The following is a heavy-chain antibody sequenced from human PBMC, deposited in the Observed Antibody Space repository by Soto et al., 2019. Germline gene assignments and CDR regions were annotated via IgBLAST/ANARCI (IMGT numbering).Heavy chain of an antibody. CDR2: ISNSSIYT. V-gene: IGHV3-11*06. Sequence: GGSLRLSCADSGFTFSDYYMSWIRQAPGKGLEWVSYISNSSIYTNYADFVKGCFTISRDNVKISLYLQMNSLRAEDTAVYYCARWWLRFGDYGMDVWGQGITVTVSS. CDR1: GFTFSDYY. J-gene: IGHJ6*02. CDR3: ARWWLRFGDYGMDV. D-gene: IGHD5-12*01.